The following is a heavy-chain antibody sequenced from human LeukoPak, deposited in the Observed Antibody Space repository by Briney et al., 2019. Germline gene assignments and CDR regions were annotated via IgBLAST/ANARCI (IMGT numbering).Heavy chain of an antibody. J-gene: IGHJ5*02. Sequence: GASVKVSCKASGYTFSSYAIHWVRQAPGQRLEWMGWINAGNGNTKYSQKFQGRVTITRDTSASTAYMELSSLRSEDTAVYYCARALYDSSGYSFRRYNWFDPWGQGTLVTVSS. D-gene: IGHD3-22*01. V-gene: IGHV1-3*01. CDR2: INAGNGNT. CDR1: GYTFSSYA. CDR3: ARALYDSSGYSFRRYNWFDP.